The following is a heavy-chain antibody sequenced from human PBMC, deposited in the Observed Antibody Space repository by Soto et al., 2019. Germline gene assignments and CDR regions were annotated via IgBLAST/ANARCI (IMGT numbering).Heavy chain of an antibody. J-gene: IGHJ5*02. V-gene: IGHV4-59*01. CDR1: GGSISSYY. CDR2: IYYSGST. Sequence: SETLSLTCTVSGGSISSYYWSWIRQPPGKGLEWIGYIYYSGSTNYNPSLKSRVTISVDTSKNQFSLKLSSVTTADTAVYYCARVQVSNVGDSVFSWFDPWGQGTLVTVSS. CDR3: ARVQVSNVGDSVFSWFDP. D-gene: IGHD4-17*01.